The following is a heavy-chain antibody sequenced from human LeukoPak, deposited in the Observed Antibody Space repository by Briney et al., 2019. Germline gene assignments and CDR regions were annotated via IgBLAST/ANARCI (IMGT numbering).Heavy chain of an antibody. V-gene: IGHV3-23*01. CDR1: GFTFDNYR. CDR3: AKRGVVIRVILVGFHKEAYYFDS. D-gene: IGHD3-22*01. J-gene: IGHJ4*02. CDR2: ISDSGGRT. Sequence: GGSLRLSCAASGFTFDNYRMSWVRQAPGKGLEWVAGISDSGGRTNYADSVKGRFTISRDSPKNTVYLQMNSLRAEDTAVYFCAKRGVVIRVILVGFHKEAYYFDSWGQGALVTVSS.